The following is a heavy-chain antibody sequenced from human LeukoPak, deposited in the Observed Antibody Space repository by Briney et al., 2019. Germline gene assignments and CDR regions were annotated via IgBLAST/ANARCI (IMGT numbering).Heavy chain of an antibody. J-gene: IGHJ4*02. CDR1: GGTFSSYA. CDR3: ASSGVLMVYAHFDY. V-gene: IGHV1-69*01. CDR2: IIPIFGTA. D-gene: IGHD2-8*01. Sequence: SVKVSCKASGGTFSSYAISWVRQAPGQGLEWMGGIIPIFGTANYAQKFQGRVTITADDSTSTAYMELSSLRSEDTAVYYCASSGVLMVYAHFDYWGQGTLVTVSS.